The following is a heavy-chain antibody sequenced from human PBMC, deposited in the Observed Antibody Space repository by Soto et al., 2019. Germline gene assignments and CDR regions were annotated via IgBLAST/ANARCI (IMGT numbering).Heavy chain of an antibody. J-gene: IGHJ1*01. CDR2: IYWNDDK. CDR1: GFSLSTSGVG. D-gene: IGHD3-22*01. Sequence: SGPTLVNPTQTLTLTCTFSGFSLSTSGVGVGWIRQPPGKALEWLALIYWNDDKRYSPSLKSRLTITKDTSKNQVVLTMTNMDPVATATYYCAHGDPAYYDSSAYYRRTYFQHWGQGTLVTVSS. CDR3: AHGDPAYYDSSAYYRRTYFQH. V-gene: IGHV2-5*01.